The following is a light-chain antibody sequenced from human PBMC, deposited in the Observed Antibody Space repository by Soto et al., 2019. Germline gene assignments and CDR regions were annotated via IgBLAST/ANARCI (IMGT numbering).Light chain of an antibody. V-gene: IGKV3-11*01. CDR3: QQRNIWPPVT. CDR1: QSIANS. Sequence: ENVLTQSPGTLSLSPGERASLSCRASQSIANSLAWYQQKPGQAPRLLIYGAFNRATGIPARFSGSGSGTDFTLTISSLEPEDFAVYYCQQRNIWPPVTFGQGTRLEIK. J-gene: IGKJ5*01. CDR2: GAF.